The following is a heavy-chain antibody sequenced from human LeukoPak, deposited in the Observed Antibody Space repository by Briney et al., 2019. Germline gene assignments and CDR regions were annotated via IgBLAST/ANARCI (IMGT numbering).Heavy chain of an antibody. J-gene: IGHJ4*02. CDR3: ARTVDTAMVTIDY. D-gene: IGHD5-18*01. V-gene: IGHV3-30-3*01. CDR1: GFTFSSYA. Sequence: GGSLRLSCVVSGFTFSSYAMSWVRQAPGKGLEWVAVISYDGSNKYYADSVKGRFTISRDNSKNTLYLQMNSLRAEDTAVYYCARTVDTAMVTIDYWGQGTLVTVSS. CDR2: ISYDGSNK.